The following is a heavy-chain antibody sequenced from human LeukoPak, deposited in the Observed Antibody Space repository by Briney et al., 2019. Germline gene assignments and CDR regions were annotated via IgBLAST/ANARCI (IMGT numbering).Heavy chain of an antibody. D-gene: IGHD3-16*01. Sequence: PGGSLRLSCAASGFTFSSYGMHWVRQAPGKGLEWVAVISYDGSNKYYADSVKGRFTISRDNSKNTLYLQMNSLRAEDTAVYYCAKNGGVHSSFDYWGQGTLVTVSS. J-gene: IGHJ4*02. V-gene: IGHV3-30*18. CDR2: ISYDGSNK. CDR3: AKNGGVHSSFDY. CDR1: GFTFSSYG.